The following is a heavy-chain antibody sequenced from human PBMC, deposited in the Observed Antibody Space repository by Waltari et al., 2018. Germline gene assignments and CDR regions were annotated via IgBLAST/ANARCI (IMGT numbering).Heavy chain of an antibody. J-gene: IGHJ5*02. V-gene: IGHV1-69-2*01. D-gene: IGHD5-12*01. CDR3: AGSKWLPPNDKGGWFDP. Sequence: EVQLVQSGAEVKKPGATVKISCKASGYTFTDYYMHWVQQAPGKGLEWMGRVDPEDGETIYAEKFQGRVTITADTSTDTAYMELSSLRSEDTAVYYCAGSKWLPPNDKGGWFDPWGQGTLVTVSS. CDR1: GYTFTDYY. CDR2: VDPEDGET.